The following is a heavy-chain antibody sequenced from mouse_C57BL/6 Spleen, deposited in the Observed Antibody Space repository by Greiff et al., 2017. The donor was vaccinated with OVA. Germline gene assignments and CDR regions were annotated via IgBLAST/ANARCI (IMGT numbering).Heavy chain of an antibody. D-gene: IGHD1-1*01. CDR2: IYPGDGDT. Sequence: QVQLQQSGPELVKPGASVKISCKASGYAFSSSWMNWVKQRPGKGLEWIGRIYPGDGDTNYNGKFKGKAALTADKSSSTAYMQLSSLTSEDSAVYFCARLLRLYFDVWGTGTTVTVSS. J-gene: IGHJ1*03. CDR3: ARLLRLYFDV. CDR1: GYAFSSSW. V-gene: IGHV1-82*01.